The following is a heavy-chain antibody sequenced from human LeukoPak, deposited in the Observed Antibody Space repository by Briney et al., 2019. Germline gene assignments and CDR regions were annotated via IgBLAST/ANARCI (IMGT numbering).Heavy chain of an antibody. CDR3: ARGRSPGAFDI. J-gene: IGHJ3*02. CDR1: GFTFSSYR. V-gene: IGHV3-21*01. Sequence: GGSLRLSCAASGFTFSSYRMNCVRQAPGKGLEWVSCISSSSTYIYYADSVKGRFSISRDNAKNSLYLQMNSLRAEDTAVYYCARGRSPGAFDIWGQGTMVTVSS. CDR2: ISSSSTYI.